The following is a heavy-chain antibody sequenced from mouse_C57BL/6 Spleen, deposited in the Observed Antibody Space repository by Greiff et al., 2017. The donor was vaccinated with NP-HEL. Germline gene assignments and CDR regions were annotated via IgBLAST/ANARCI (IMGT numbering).Heavy chain of an antibody. J-gene: IGHJ1*03. CDR3: ARAPYGTSWDWYFDV. Sequence: QVQLQQPGAELVMPGASVKLSCKASGYTFTSYWMHWVKQRPGQGLEWIGEIDPSDSYTNYNQKFQGKSTLTVDKSSSTAYMQLSSLTSEDSAFYYCARAPYGTSWDWYFDVWGTGTTVTVSS. CDR1: GYTFTSYW. V-gene: IGHV1-69*01. CDR2: IDPSDSYT. D-gene: IGHD1-1*01.